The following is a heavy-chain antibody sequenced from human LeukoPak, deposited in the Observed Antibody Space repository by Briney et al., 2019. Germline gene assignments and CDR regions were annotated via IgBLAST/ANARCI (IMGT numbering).Heavy chain of an antibody. Sequence: SVKVSCKASGGTFSNYAISWVRQAPGPGLEWMGRIIPFLDIADYAQKFQGRVTITSDKSTSTAYMELSSLRSEDTAVYYCARVGLDCYGSGSYSLNWFDPWGQGTLVTVSS. V-gene: IGHV1-69*04. CDR2: IIPFLDIA. CDR3: ARVGLDCYGSGSYSLNWFDP. CDR1: GGTFSNYA. J-gene: IGHJ5*02. D-gene: IGHD3-10*01.